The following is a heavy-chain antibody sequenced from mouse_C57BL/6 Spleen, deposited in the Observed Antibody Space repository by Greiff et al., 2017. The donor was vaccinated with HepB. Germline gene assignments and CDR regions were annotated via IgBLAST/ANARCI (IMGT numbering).Heavy chain of an antibody. D-gene: IGHD2-4*01. Sequence: VQVVESGPGLVQPSQSLSITCTVSGFSLTSYGIHWVRQPPGKGLEWLGVIWSGGSTDYNAAFISRLSISKDNSKSQVFFKMNSLQADDTAIYYCAKNNYDYDGYAMDYWGQGTSVTVSS. CDR2: IWSGGST. CDR1: GFSLTSYG. CDR3: AKNNYDYDGYAMDY. J-gene: IGHJ4*01. V-gene: IGHV2-4*01.